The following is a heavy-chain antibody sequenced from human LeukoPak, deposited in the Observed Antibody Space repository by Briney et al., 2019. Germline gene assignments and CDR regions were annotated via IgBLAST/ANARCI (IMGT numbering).Heavy chain of an antibody. V-gene: IGHV3-66*01. D-gene: IGHD6-13*01. Sequence: GRSLRLSCAASGFTVSSNYMSWVRQAPGKGLEWVSVIYSGGSTYYADSVKGRFTISRDNSKNTLYLQMNSLRAEDTAVYYCARESIAAAGEDYYGMDVWGQGTTVTVSS. CDR3: ARESIAAAGEDYYGMDV. CDR1: GFTVSSNY. J-gene: IGHJ6*02. CDR2: IYSGGST.